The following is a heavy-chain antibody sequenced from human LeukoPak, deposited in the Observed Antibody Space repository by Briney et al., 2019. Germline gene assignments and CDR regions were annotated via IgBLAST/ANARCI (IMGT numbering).Heavy chain of an antibody. V-gene: IGHV3-9*01. D-gene: IGHD3-10*01. CDR2: ISWNSGSI. Sequence: GGSLRLSCAASGFTFDDYAMHWVRQAPGKGLEWVSGISWNSGSIGFADSVKGRFTISRDNAKNSLYLQMNSLRAEDTALYYCAKDIGAITMVRGIDYWGQGTLVTVSS. CDR1: GFTFDDYA. CDR3: AKDIGAITMVRGIDY. J-gene: IGHJ4*02.